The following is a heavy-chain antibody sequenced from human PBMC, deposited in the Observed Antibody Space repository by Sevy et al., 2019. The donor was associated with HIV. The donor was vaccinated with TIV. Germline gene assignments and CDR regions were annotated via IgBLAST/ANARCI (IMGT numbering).Heavy chain of an antibody. Sequence: GGSLRLSCAASGFTFSSYGMHWVRQAPGKGLEWVAVIWYDGSNKYYAYSVKGRFTISRDNSKNTLYLQMNSLRAEDTAVYYCARGGSYYMYYFDYWGQGTLVTVSS. CDR1: GFTFSSYG. CDR3: ARGGSYYMYYFDY. D-gene: IGHD3-10*01. J-gene: IGHJ4*02. V-gene: IGHV3-33*01. CDR2: IWYDGSNK.